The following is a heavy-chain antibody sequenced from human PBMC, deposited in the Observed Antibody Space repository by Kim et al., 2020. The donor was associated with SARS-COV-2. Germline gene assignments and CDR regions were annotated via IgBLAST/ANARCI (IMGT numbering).Heavy chain of an antibody. V-gene: IGHV4-30-2*01. CDR1: GGSISSGSYS. CDR2: IYHSGST. CDR3: ARGAWWFDP. Sequence: SETLSLTCAVSGGSISSGSYSWSWIRQPPGKGLEWIGYIYHSGSTYYNPSLKSRVTISVDRSKNQFSLKLSSVTAADTAVYYCARGAWWFDPWGQGTLVTVSS. J-gene: IGHJ5*02.